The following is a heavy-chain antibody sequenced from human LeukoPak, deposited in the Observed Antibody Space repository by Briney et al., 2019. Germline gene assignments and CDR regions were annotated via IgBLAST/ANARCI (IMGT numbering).Heavy chain of an antibody. J-gene: IGHJ3*02. CDR2: INHSGST. Sequence: ETLSLTCAVYGGSFSGYYWSWIRQPPGKGLEWIGEINHSGSTNYNPSLKSRVTISVDTSKNQFSLKLSSVTAADTAVYYCARDPIPTYYYDSSGYHYSDIWGQGTMVTVSS. CDR3: ARDPIPTYYYDSSGYHYSDI. CDR1: GGSFSGYY. D-gene: IGHD3-22*01. V-gene: IGHV4-34*01.